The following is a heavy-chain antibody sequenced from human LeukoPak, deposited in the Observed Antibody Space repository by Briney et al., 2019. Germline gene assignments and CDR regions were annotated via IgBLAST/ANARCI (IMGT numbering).Heavy chain of an antibody. J-gene: IGHJ5*02. CDR1: GFTFSSYG. Sequence: GGSLRLSCAASGFTFSSYGMHWVRQAPSKGLEWVAVISYDGSNKYYADSVKGRFTIPRDNSKNTLYLQMNSLRAEDTAVYYCAKEPVTTDWFDPWGQGTLVTVSS. CDR2: ISYDGSNK. V-gene: IGHV3-30*18. D-gene: IGHD4-17*01. CDR3: AKEPVTTDWFDP.